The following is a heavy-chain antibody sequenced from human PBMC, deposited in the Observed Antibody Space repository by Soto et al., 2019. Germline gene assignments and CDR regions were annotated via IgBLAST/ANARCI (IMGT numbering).Heavy chain of an antibody. Sequence: QITLKESGPPLVKPTQTLTLTCTFSGFSLSTRGVGVGWIRQPPGKALEWLALIYWDDDKRYSPSLKSRLTITKDTSKNQVVLTMTNMDPVDTATYYCAHRGPGANWFDPWGQGTLVTVSS. V-gene: IGHV2-5*02. J-gene: IGHJ5*02. CDR2: IYWDDDK. CDR3: AHRGPGANWFDP. CDR1: GFSLSTRGVG.